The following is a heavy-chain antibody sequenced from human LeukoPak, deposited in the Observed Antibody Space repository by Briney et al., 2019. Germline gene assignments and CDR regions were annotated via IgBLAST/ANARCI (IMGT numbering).Heavy chain of an antibody. J-gene: IGHJ6*03. CDR3: ARAYSGSYGLGYYYMDV. V-gene: IGHV3-21*01. D-gene: IGHD1-26*01. CDR2: ISSSSSYI. CDR1: GFTFSTYS. Sequence: GGSLRLSCAASGFTFSTYSMNWVRQAPGKGLEWVSSISSSSSYIYYADSVKGRFTVSRDNAKNSLYLQMNSLRAEDTAVYYCARAYSGSYGLGYYYMDVWGKGTTVTVSS.